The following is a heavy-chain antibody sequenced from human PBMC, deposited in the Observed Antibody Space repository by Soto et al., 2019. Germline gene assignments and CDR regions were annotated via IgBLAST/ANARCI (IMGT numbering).Heavy chain of an antibody. CDR3: ASGTIYGDYEARTFDP. CDR1: GYTFTYRY. Sequence: ASVKVSCKASGYTFTYRYLHWVRQAPGQALEWMGWITPFNGNTNYAQKFQDRVTITRDRSMSTAYMELSSLRSEDAAMYYCASGTIYGDYEARTFDPWGQGTPVTVSS. D-gene: IGHD4-17*01. CDR2: ITPFNGNT. J-gene: IGHJ5*02. V-gene: IGHV1-45*02.